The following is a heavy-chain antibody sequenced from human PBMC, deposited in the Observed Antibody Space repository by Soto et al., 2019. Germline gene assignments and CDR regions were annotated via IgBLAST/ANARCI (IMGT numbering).Heavy chain of an antibody. CDR2: IYYSGST. V-gene: IGHV4-39*01. J-gene: IGHJ6*02. CDR1: GGSITSGGYY. Sequence: PSETLSLTCSVSGGSITSGGYYWNWIRQHPGKGLEWIGCIYYSGSTYYNPSLKSRVTISVDTSKNQFSLKLSSVTAADTAVYYCASQAGFYYYYGMDVWGQGTTVTVSS. CDR3: ASQAGFYYYYGMDV. D-gene: IGHD6-19*01.